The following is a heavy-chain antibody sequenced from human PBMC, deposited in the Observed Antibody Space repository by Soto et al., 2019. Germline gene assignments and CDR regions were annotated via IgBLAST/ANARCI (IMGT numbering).Heavy chain of an antibody. Sequence: GGSLRLSCAASGFTFSSYGMHWVRQAPGKGLEWVAVISYDGSNKYYADSVKGRFTISRDNSKNTLYLQMNSLRAEDTAVYYCAKDRQGNYYYGMDVWGQGTTVTVSS. CDR2: ISYDGSNK. CDR1: GFTFSSYG. CDR3: AKDRQGNYYYGMDV. J-gene: IGHJ6*02. V-gene: IGHV3-30*18. D-gene: IGHD3-10*01.